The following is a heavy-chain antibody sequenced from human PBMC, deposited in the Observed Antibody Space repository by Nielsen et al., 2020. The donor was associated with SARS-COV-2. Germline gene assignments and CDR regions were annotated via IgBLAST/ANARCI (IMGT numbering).Heavy chain of an antibody. J-gene: IGHJ3*01. Sequence: GESLKISCAASGFTISSYGMSWVRQVPGKGLEWVADIDPDGSDKVYVDSVKGRFTISRDNAKKSMSLQMDNLRVEDTAVYYCARDWSRAFDVWGQGTMVTVSS. CDR2: IDPDGSDK. CDR1: GFTISSYG. D-gene: IGHD2-8*02. CDR3: ARDWSRAFDV. V-gene: IGHV3-7*01.